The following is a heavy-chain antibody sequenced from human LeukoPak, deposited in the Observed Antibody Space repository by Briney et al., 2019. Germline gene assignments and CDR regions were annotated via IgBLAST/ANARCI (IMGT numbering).Heavy chain of an antibody. CDR3: AELGITMIGGV. V-gene: IGHV3-48*03. J-gene: IGHJ6*04. Sequence: GGTLRLSCAASGFTFSSYGMSWVRQAPRKGLEWVSYISSSGSTIYYADSVKGRFTISRDNAKNSLYLQMNSLRAEDTAVYYCAELGITMIGGVWGKGTTVTISS. D-gene: IGHD3-10*02. CDR1: GFTFSSYG. CDR2: ISSSGSTI.